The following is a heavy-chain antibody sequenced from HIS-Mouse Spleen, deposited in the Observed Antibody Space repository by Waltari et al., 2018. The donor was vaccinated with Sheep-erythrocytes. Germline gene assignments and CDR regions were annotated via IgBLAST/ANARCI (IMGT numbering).Heavy chain of an antibody. CDR3: ARGGIAVAGYYFAY. Sequence: EVQLVESGGGLVEPGGSLRLACAASGCTLSSYAVHWVRQAPWKRLEYVSAISSNGGSTYYANSLKGRFTISRDNSKNTLYLQMGILRAEDMAVYYCARGGIAVAGYYFAYWGQGTLVTVSS. CDR2: ISSNGGST. J-gene: IGHJ4*02. CDR1: GCTLSSYA. V-gene: IGHV3-64*01. D-gene: IGHD6-19*01.